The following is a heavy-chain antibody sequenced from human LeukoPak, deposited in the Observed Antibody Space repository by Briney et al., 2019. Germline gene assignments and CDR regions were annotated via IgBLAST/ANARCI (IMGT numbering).Heavy chain of an antibody. V-gene: IGHV3-64D*06. D-gene: IGHD3-16*01. CDR3: VKTMVTLGGVIRTDAFDI. Sequence: PGGSLRLSCSASGFIFSRYAMHWVRQAPGKGLEYVSGINNNGDNTYYSDSVKARLTISRDNFKNTLFLQMTSLRNEDTAVYYCVKTMVTLGGVIRTDAFDIWGQGTMVTVS. CDR2: INNNGDNT. J-gene: IGHJ3*02. CDR1: GFIFSRYA.